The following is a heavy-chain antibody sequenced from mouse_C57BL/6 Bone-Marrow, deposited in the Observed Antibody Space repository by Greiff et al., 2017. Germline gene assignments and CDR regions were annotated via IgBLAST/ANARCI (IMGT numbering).Heavy chain of an antibody. J-gene: IGHJ2*01. CDR1: GYTFTSYC. Sequence: QVQLQQPGAELVKPGASVKLSCKASGYTFTSYCMHWVKQRPGQGLEWIGMIHPNSGSTNYNEKFKSKDTLTVDKSSSTAYMQLSSLTSEDSAVXDCARRNYGNFYFDYWGQGTTLTVSS. D-gene: IGHD2-1*01. CDR3: ARRNYGNFYFDY. V-gene: IGHV1-64*01. CDR2: IHPNSGST.